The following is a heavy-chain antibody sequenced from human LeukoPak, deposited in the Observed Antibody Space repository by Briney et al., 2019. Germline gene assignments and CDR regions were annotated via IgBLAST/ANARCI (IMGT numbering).Heavy chain of an antibody. J-gene: IGHJ5*02. V-gene: IGHV4-34*01. CDR1: GGSFSGYY. CDR2: INHSGST. Sequence: SETLSLTCAVYGGSFSGYYWSWIRQPPGKGLEWIGEINHSGSTNYNLSLKSRVTISVDTSKNQFSLKLSSVTAADTAVYYCAREAIVVVPAAMGGSGNWFDPWGQGTLVTVSS. D-gene: IGHD2-2*01. CDR3: AREAIVVVPAAMGGSGNWFDP.